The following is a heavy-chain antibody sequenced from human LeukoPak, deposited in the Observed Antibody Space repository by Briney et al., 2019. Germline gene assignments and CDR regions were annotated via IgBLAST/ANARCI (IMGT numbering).Heavy chain of an antibody. CDR1: GYTFTGYY. J-gene: IGHJ4*02. D-gene: IGHD5-12*01. CDR3: ARVSSGYEGSDYFDY. CDR2: MNPNSGNT. V-gene: IGHV1-8*03. Sequence: ASVKVSCKASGYTFTGYYMHWVRQAPGQGLEWMGWMNPNSGNTGYAQKFQGRVTITRNTSISTAYMELSSLRSEDTAVYYCARVSSGYEGSDYFDYWGQGTLVTVSS.